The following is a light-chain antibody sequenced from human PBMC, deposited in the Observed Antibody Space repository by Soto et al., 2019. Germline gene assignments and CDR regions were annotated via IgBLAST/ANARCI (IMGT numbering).Light chain of an antibody. CDR1: NNDVGAYTY. CDR3: SSYRTGSRV. Sequence: QSVLTQPASVSGSPGQSITISRTGTNNDVGAYTYVSWYQQHPGKAPRLIIYEVSERPSGVSNRFSGSKSGNTASLVISGLQAEDEADYYCSSYRTGSRVFGGGTKLTVL. J-gene: IGLJ2*01. CDR2: EVS. V-gene: IGLV2-14*01.